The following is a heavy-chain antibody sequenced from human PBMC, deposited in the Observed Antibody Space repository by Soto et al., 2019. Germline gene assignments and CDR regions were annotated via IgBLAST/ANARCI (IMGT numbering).Heavy chain of an antibody. V-gene: IGHV4-31*03. CDR1: GGSISSGGYY. J-gene: IGHJ5*02. Sequence: PSETLSLTCTVSGGSISSGGYYWSWIRQHPGKGLEWIGYIYYSGSTYYNPSLKSRVTISVDTSKNQFSLKLSSVTAADTAVYYCARVGRPRGVVITYNWFDPWGQGTLVTVS. D-gene: IGHD3-3*01. CDR2: IYYSGST. CDR3: ARVGRPRGVVITYNWFDP.